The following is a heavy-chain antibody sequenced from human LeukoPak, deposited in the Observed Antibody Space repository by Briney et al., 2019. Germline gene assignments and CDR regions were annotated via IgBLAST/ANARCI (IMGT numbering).Heavy chain of an antibody. D-gene: IGHD3-10*01. J-gene: IGHJ6*02. CDR1: GYSFTSYW. Sequence: KPGESLKISCKGSGYSFTSYWIGWVRQMPGKGLEWMGIIYPGDSDTRYSPSFQGQVTISADKSISTAYLQWSSLKASDTAMYYCARHGWFGDLPYYYYYGMDVWGQGTTVTVSS. V-gene: IGHV5-51*01. CDR3: ARHGWFGDLPYYYYYGMDV. CDR2: IYPGDSDT.